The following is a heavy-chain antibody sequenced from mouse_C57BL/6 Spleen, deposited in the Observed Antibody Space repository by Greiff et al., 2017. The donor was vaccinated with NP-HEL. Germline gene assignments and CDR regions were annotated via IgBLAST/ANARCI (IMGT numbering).Heavy chain of an antibody. V-gene: IGHV10-1*01. Sequence: EVMLVESGGGLVQPKGSLKLSCAASGFSFNTYAMNWVRQAPGKGLEWVARIRSKSNNYATYYADSVKDRFTISRDDSESMLYLQMNNLKTEDTAMYYCVRDSITTVVARYWYFDVWGTGTTVTVSS. CDR2: IRSKSNNYAT. D-gene: IGHD1-1*01. CDR1: GFSFNTYA. CDR3: VRDSITTVVARYWYFDV. J-gene: IGHJ1*03.